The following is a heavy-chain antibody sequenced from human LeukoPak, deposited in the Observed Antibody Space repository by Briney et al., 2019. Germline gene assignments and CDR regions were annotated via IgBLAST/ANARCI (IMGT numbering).Heavy chain of an antibody. CDR3: ARGYCSGGSCYWFFDL. V-gene: IGHV3-23*01. Sequence: GGSPRLSCAASGFILSNYAMNWVRQAPGKGLEWVSALSYSGGTTYYADSVKGHFTISRDNSKNTVFLQMNSLRADDTAVYYCARGYCSGGSCYWFFDLWGRGTLVTVSS. D-gene: IGHD2-15*01. J-gene: IGHJ2*01. CDR1: GFILSNYA. CDR2: LSYSGGTT.